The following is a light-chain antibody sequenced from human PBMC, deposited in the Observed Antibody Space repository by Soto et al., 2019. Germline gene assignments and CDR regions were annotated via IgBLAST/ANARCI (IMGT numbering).Light chain of an antibody. V-gene: IGLV2-14*01. J-gene: IGLJ2*01. CDR1: SSDVGAYNY. Sequence: QSALTQPASVSGSPGQSITISCTGTSSDVGAYNYVSWYQQHPGKAPKLMIYDVTNRPSGVSNRFSGSESGNTASLTISGLQAEDEADYYCSSYTSGSTLVIFGGGTKLTVL. CDR2: DVT. CDR3: SSYTSGSTLVI.